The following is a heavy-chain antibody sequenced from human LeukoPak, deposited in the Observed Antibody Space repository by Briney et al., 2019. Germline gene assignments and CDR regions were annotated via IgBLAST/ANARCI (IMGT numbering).Heavy chain of an antibody. CDR2: IYHSGST. CDR3: ARSPDSTGYPYYFDY. V-gene: IGHV4-38-2*01. D-gene: IGHD3-22*01. Sequence: PSETLSLTCAVSGYSISSGYYWGWIRQPPGKGLEWIGSIYHSGSTYYNPSLKSRITMSVDTSKNQFSLKLSSVTAADTAVYYCARSPDSTGYPYYFDYWGQGTLVTVSS. J-gene: IGHJ4*02. CDR1: GYSISSGYY.